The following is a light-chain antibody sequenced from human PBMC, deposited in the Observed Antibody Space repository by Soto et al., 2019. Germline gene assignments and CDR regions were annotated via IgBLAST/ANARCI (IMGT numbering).Light chain of an antibody. CDR1: SSNIGGNS. CDR2: DDN. V-gene: IGLV1-51*01. CDR3: GSWDSSLSAYV. Sequence: QSVLTQPRSVSAAPGQKVTISCSGSSSNIGGNSVSWYQQLSGTAPKLLIYDDNKRPSGIPDRFSGSKSGTSATLGITGFQTGDEADYYCGSWDSSLSAYVFGTRTKVTVL. J-gene: IGLJ1*01.